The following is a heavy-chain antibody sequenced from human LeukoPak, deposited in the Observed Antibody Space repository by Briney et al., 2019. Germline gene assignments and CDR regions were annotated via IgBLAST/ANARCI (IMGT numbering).Heavy chain of an antibody. CDR1: GYTFTSYD. V-gene: IGHV1-8*03. Sequence: ASVKVSCKASGYTFTSYDINWVRQATGQGLEWMGWMNPNSGNTGYAQKFQGRVTITRNTSISTAYMKLSSLRSEDTAVYYCARTGYYDFWSGYYSLFDYWGQGTLVTVSS. CDR2: MNPNSGNT. CDR3: ARTGYYDFWSGYYSLFDY. D-gene: IGHD3-3*01. J-gene: IGHJ4*02.